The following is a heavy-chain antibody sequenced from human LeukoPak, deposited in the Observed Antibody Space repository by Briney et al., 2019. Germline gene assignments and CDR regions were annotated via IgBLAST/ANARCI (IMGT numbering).Heavy chain of an antibody. CDR1: GFRFANSW. CDR2: IYPDDPDI. J-gene: IGHJ3*01. Sequence: GESLKISCKGSGFRFANSWIGWVRQVSGKGLEWMGTIYPDDPDIRYSPSFQGQVTTSGDKSFSTVYLQWSSLKASDTAMYFCAKKRSSGYYDSGGDAIDAFDVWGRGTMVTVSS. CDR3: AKKRSSGYYDSGGDAIDAFDV. V-gene: IGHV5-51*01. D-gene: IGHD3-22*01.